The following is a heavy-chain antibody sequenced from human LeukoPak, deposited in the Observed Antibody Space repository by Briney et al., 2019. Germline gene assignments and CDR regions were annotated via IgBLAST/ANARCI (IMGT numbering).Heavy chain of an antibody. D-gene: IGHD3/OR15-3a*01. J-gene: IGHJ4*02. CDR1: GFTFDDYA. V-gene: IGHV3-9*01. CDR2: ISWNSGSI. Sequence: GGSLRLSCAASGFTFDDYAMHWVRQAPGKGLEWVSGISWNSGSIGYADSVKGRFTISRDNAKSSLYLQMNSLRAEDTALYYCAKGGSRYDFWSGPTQDYWGQGTLVTVSS. CDR3: AKGGSRYDFWSGPTQDY.